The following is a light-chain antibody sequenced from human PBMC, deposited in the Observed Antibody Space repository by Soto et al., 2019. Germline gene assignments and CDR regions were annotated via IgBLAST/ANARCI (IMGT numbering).Light chain of an antibody. CDR3: QQYNSYWT. J-gene: IGKJ1*01. V-gene: IGKV1-5*01. CDR2: DAS. CDR1: QSISSW. Sequence: DIQMTQSHSTLSASVGDRVTITCRASQSISSWLAWYQQKPGKAPKLLIYDASSLESGVPSRFSGSGSGTEFTLTISSLQPDDFATYYCQQYNSYWTFGQGTKV.